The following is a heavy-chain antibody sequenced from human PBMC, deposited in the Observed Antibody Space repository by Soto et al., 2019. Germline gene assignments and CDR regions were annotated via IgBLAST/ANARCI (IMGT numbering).Heavy chain of an antibody. CDR1: GFTFNSYS. CDR3: ARAGGYFFSSPSHSAYEMSF. V-gene: IGHV3-21*01. J-gene: IGHJ6*02. CDR2: ISSFSNYM. Sequence: GSLRLSCAVSGFTFNSYSMNWVRQAPGKGLEWVSSISSFSNYMYYTDSVKGRFTISRDNARNSLYLQMNSLRAEDTAVYYCARAGGYFFSSPSHSAYEMSFWAQGSSVPVSS. D-gene: IGHD2-21*01.